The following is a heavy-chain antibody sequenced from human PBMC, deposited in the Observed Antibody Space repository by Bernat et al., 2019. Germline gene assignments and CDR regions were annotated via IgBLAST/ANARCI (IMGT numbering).Heavy chain of an antibody. Sequence: EVQLVESGGGLLQPGGSLSLSCAASGFTFSSYWMHWVRQAPGEGLVWVSRISSDGSSTDYADSVKGRFTISRDNAKNTLYLQMNSLRAEDTAVYYCAKDGQLTPYFYYYMDVWGRGTTVTVSS. CDR2: ISSDGSST. D-gene: IGHD3-10*01. J-gene: IGHJ6*03. CDR3: AKDGQLTPYFYYYMDV. CDR1: GFTFSSYW. V-gene: IGHV3-74*01.